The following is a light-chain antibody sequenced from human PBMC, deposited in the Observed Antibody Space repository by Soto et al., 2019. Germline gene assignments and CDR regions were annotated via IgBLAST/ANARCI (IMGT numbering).Light chain of an antibody. CDR1: SSDVGNYNL. Sequence: QSALTQPASVSASPGQSITISCSGTSSDVGNYNLVSWYQQYPGKAPKLMIYEDTKRPSGVSHRFSGSKSGNTASLTISGLQAEDDAYYYCCSYLGVSTLVIFGGGTKLTVL. J-gene: IGLJ2*01. CDR3: CSYLGVSTLVI. CDR2: EDT. V-gene: IGLV2-23*01.